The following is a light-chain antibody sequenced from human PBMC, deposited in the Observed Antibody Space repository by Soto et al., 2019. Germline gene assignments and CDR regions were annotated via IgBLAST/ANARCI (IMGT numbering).Light chain of an antibody. CDR3: QTWGTGIQV. Sequence: QSVLTQSPSASASLGASVKLTCTLSSGHSSYAIAWHQQQPETGPRYLMKLNSDGSHSKGDGIPDRFSGSSSGAERYLTISRLQSEDEADYYCQTWGTGIQVFGGGTKLTVL. CDR1: SGHSSYA. J-gene: IGLJ2*01. V-gene: IGLV4-69*01. CDR2: LNSDGSH.